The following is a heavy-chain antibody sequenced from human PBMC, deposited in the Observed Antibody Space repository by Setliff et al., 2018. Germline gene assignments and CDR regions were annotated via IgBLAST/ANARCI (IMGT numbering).Heavy chain of an antibody. CDR1: GGSISSSSYY. Sequence: SETLSLTCTVSGGSISSSSYYWGWIRQPPGKGLEWIGSIYYSGSTYYNPSLKSRVTTSVDTSKNQFSLKLNSVTAADTAIYYCARDTGSEEGPPHLVVLTANGLDVWGQGTTVTVSS. V-gene: IGHV4-39*07. J-gene: IGHJ6*02. D-gene: IGHD2-21*02. CDR3: ARDTGSEEGPPHLVVLTANGLDV. CDR2: IYYSGST.